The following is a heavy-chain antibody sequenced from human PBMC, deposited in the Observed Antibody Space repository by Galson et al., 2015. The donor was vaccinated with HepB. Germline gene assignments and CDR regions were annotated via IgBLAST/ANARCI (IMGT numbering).Heavy chain of an antibody. CDR2: ISSSSSYI. CDR3: ARARRGSYINYYYYGMDV. J-gene: IGHJ6*02. Sequence: SLRLSCAASGFTFSSYSMNWVRQAPGKGLEWVSSISSSSSYIYYADSMKGRFTISRDNAKNSLYLQMNSLRAEDTAVYYCARARRGSYINYYYYGMDVWGQGTTVTVSS. CDR1: GFTFSSYS. V-gene: IGHV3-21*01. D-gene: IGHD1-26*01.